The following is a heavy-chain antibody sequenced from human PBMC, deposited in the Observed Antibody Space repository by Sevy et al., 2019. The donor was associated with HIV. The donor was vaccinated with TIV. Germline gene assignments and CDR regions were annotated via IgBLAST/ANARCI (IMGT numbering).Heavy chain of an antibody. V-gene: IGHV3-30*18. J-gene: IGHJ6*02. D-gene: IGHD3-3*01. CDR1: GFTFSSYG. CDR2: ISYDGSNK. Sequence: GGSLRLSCAASGFTFSSYGMHWVRQAPGKGLEWVAVISYDGSNKYYADSVKGRFTISRDNSKNTLYLQMNSLRAEDTAVYYCAKDLADLTIFGVVTRYYYYGMDVWGQGTTVTVSS. CDR3: AKDLADLTIFGVVTRYYYYGMDV.